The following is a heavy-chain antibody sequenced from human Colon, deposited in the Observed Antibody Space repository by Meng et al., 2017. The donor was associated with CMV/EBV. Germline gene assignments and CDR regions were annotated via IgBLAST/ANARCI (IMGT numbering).Heavy chain of an antibody. CDR1: GYTFTANH. J-gene: IGHJ4*02. CDR3: VRESWYFDF. D-gene: IGHD6-13*01. CDR2: IYPQDGGT. V-gene: IGHV1-2*02. Sequence: QVQVVQSGNEVKKPGASWKVSCKTSGYTFTANHLHWVRQAPGQGLEWMGWIYPQDGGTYFAQKFQDRVTLTRDTSITTAYMELSGLTSDDTAIYYCVRESWYFDFWGEGTLVTVSS.